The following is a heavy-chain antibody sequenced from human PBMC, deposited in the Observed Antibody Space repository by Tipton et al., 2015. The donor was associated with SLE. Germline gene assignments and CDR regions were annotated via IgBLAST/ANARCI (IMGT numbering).Heavy chain of an antibody. CDR2: ICTNSRCT. CDR3: AISLYSSPDY. Sequence: SLRLSCEGSGFTFSISAMNWVRQTPGKGLEWLAGICTNSRCTYYADSVKGRFTISRDNSKNTLYLQMNSLRAEDTAVYYCAISLYSSPDYWGQRTLVTVSS. CDR1: GFTFSISA. V-gene: IGHV3-23*05. J-gene: IGHJ4*02. D-gene: IGHD6-13*01.